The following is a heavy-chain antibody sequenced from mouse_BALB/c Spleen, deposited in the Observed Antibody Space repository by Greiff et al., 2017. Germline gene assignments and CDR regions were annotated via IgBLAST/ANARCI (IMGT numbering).Heavy chain of an antibody. CDR2: ISNGGGST. CDR1: GFTFSSYT. V-gene: IGHV5-12-2*01. D-gene: IGHD2-4*01. J-gene: IGHJ3*01. Sequence: EVMLVESGGGLVQPGGSLKLSCAASGFTFSSYTMSWVRQTPEKRLEWVAYISNGGGSTYYPDTVKGRFTISRDNAKNTLYLQMSSLKSEDTAMYYCARRGAYDYGGAWFAYWGQGTLVTVSA. CDR3: ARRGAYDYGGAWFAY.